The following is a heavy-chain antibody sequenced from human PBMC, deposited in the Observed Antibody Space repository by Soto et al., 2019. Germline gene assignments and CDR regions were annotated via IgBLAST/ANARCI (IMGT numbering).Heavy chain of an antibody. CDR2: IYYSGNA. CDR3: ARSTTEVFGTATPFLYYMDV. D-gene: IGHD2-15*01. J-gene: IGHJ6*03. CDR1: GDSITSGGYY. Sequence: PSETLSLTCTVSGDSITSGGYYWNWIRQYPGKGLEWIGHIYYSGNAHYNPSLRSRLTISVDTSKTQFSLEVSSVMAADTATYYCARSTTEVFGTATPFLYYMDVWGKGTTVTVSS. V-gene: IGHV4-31*03.